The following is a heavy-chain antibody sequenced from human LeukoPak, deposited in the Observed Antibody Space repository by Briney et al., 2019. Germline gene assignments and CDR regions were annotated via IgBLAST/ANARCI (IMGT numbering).Heavy chain of an antibody. V-gene: IGHV3-23*01. D-gene: IGHD3-22*01. Sequence: GGSLRLSCAASGFTFSSYARSWVRQAPGKGLEWVSAISGSGGSTYYADSVKGRFTISRDNSKNTLYLLMNSLRAEHTVVYYGAKFKRSSGHNSYFDYWGQGTLVTVSS. CDR3: AKFKRSSGHNSYFDY. J-gene: IGHJ4*02. CDR1: GFTFSSYA. CDR2: ISGSGGST.